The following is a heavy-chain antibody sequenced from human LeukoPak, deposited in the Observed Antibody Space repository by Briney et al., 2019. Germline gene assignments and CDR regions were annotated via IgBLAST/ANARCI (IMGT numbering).Heavy chain of an antibody. J-gene: IGHJ4*02. D-gene: IGHD6-13*01. V-gene: IGHV3-21*01. CDR3: ARAEGDSSSWYRY. CDR2: ISSSSSYI. CDR1: GFTFSSYS. Sequence: GGSLRLSCAASGFTFSSYSMNWVRQAPGKGLEWVSSISSSSSYIYYADSVKGRFTISRDNAKNSLYLQMDSLRAEDTAVHYCARAEGDSSSWYRYWGQGTLVTVSS.